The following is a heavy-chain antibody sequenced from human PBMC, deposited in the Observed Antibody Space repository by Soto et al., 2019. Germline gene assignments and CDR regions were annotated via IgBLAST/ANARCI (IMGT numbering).Heavy chain of an antibody. CDR1: GGTFSSYA. D-gene: IGHD5-12*01. CDR3: ARGRRWLPFWGWFDP. V-gene: IGHV1-69*06. J-gene: IGHJ5*02. CDR2: IIPIFGTA. Sequence: QVQLVQSGAEVKKPGSSVKVSCKASGGTFSSYAISWVRQAPGKGLEGMGGIIPIFGTATYAQKFQGRVTITADKSTSTAYMELSSLRSEDTAVYYCARGRRWLPFWGWFDPGGQGTLVTVSS.